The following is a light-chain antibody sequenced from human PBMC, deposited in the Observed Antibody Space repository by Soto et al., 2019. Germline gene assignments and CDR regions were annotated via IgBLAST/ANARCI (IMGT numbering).Light chain of an antibody. Sequence: DIQMTQSPSSLSASVGDRVTITCRASQSISSYLHWYQQKPGKAPKLLIYAASSLQSGVPSRFSGRGPGTDFTLTISSLQPEDFATYYCQRSFSTPLTFGGGTKVEIK. CDR1: QSISSY. CDR3: QRSFSTPLT. V-gene: IGKV1-39*01. CDR2: AAS. J-gene: IGKJ4*01.